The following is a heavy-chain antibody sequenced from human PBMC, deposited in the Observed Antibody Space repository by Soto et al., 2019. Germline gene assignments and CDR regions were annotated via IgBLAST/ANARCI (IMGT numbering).Heavy chain of an antibody. D-gene: IGHD2-8*01. CDR1: GGTFRTAA. J-gene: IGHJ6*02. Sequence: QVQLEQSGAEVKKPGSSVKVSCKASGGTFRTAAISWVRQAPGQGLEWMGGIMPVFRTPDYAQKFQGRVTITADESTNTAYMELRGLRSHDTAVYYCARDNDRPQLGGNYYYILDVWGQGTTITVSS. CDR2: IMPVFRTP. CDR3: ARDNDRPQLGGNYYYILDV. V-gene: IGHV1-69*12.